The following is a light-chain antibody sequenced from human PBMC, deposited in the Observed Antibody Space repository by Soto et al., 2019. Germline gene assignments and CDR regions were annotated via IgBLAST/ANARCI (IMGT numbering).Light chain of an antibody. J-gene: IGKJ1*01. Sequence: EIVITQSPATLSVSPGERAALSCRASQSVSSSLAWYQQKPGQAPRLLIHGASTRAPDIPARFIGSGSGTEFTLTISGLQSEDFAVYYCQQYYEWPRTFGQGTKGDIK. V-gene: IGKV3-15*01. CDR2: GAS. CDR3: QQYYEWPRT. CDR1: QSVSSS.